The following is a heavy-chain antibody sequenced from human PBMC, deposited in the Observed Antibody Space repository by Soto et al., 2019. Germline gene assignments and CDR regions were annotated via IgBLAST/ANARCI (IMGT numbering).Heavy chain of an antibody. J-gene: IGHJ5*01. CDR3: ATGPHYYTSGSYFRMAMFDS. V-gene: IGHV3-11*05. CDR1: GFTFSDYD. D-gene: IGHD3-10*01. Sequence: QVQLVESGGDLVKPGGSLRLSCAASGFTFSDYDMTWIRQAPGKGLEWVSSMSRGSTYTNYADSVKGRFTISRDNAKNSLDFQMNNWRVDDTAVYYCATGPHYYTSGSYFRMAMFDSWRQRPLVSVS. CDR2: MSRGSTYT.